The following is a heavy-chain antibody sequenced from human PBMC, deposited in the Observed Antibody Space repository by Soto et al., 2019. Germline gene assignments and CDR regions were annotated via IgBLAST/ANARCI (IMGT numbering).Heavy chain of an antibody. D-gene: IGHD2-2*01. V-gene: IGHV1-69*13. J-gene: IGHJ6*02. CDR3: ARGHCRSTSSFVGNYSYYYGMDV. CDR1: GGTFSSYA. Sequence: SVKVSCKASGGTFSSYAISWVRQAPGQGLEWMGGIIPIFGTANYAQKFQGRVTITADESTSTAYMELSSLRSEDTAVYYCARGHCRSTSSFVGNYSYYYGMDVWG. CDR2: IIPIFGTA.